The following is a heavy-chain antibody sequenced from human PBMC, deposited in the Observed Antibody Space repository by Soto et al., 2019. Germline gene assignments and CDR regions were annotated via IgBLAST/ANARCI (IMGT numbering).Heavy chain of an antibody. J-gene: IGHJ6*02. CDR2: VNAGNGNT. CDR3: ARRDYYDSSGYPRDYYYGIDV. CDR1: GYTFTSYA. V-gene: IGHV1-3*01. D-gene: IGHD3-22*01. Sequence: GASVKVSCKASGYTFTSYAMHWVRQAPGQRLEWMGWVNAGNGNTKYSQKFHGRVTITRDTSASTAYMELSSLRSEGTAVYYCARRDYYDSSGYPRDYYYGIDVWGQGTTVTVSS.